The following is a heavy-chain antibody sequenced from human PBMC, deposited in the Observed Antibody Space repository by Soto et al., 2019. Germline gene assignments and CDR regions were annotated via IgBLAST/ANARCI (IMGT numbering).Heavy chain of an antibody. CDR3: ARDESILERNDY. CDR2: ISAYNGNT. Sequence: ASVKVSCKASGYTFTSYGISCVRQAPGQGLEWMGWISAYNGNTNYAQKLQGRVTMTTDTSTSTAYMELRSLRSDDTAVYYCARDESILERNDYWAREPWSPSPQ. V-gene: IGHV1-18*01. D-gene: IGHD1-1*01. CDR1: GYTFTSYG. J-gene: IGHJ4*02.